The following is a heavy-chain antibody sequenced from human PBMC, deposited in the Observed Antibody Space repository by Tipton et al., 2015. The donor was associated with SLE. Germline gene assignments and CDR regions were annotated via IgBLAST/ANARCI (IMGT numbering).Heavy chain of an antibody. J-gene: IGHJ4*02. D-gene: IGHD6-13*01. Sequence: SLRLSCVTSGFTFSSYEMNWVRQAPGKGLEWVSYINSTGTSMHYADSVKGRLTISRDNAKNSLELQMNSLRVEDTAVYYCARGSSSWYYFDYWGQGTLVTVSS. CDR2: INSTGTSM. V-gene: IGHV3-48*03. CDR3: ARGSSSWYYFDY. CDR1: GFTFSSYE.